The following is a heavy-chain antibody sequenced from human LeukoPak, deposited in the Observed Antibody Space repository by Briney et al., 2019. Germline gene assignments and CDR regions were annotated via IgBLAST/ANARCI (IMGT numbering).Heavy chain of an antibody. CDR3: AKDRGTSQYYFDY. CDR2: ISSSGSTI. D-gene: IGHD2-2*01. V-gene: IGHV3-11*04. Sequence: PGGSLRLSCAASGFTFSDYYMSWIRQAPGKGLEWVSYISSSGSTIYYADSVKGRFTISRDNAKNSLYLQMNSLRAEDTAVYYCAKDRGTSQYYFDYWGQGTLVTVSS. CDR1: GFTFSDYY. J-gene: IGHJ4*02.